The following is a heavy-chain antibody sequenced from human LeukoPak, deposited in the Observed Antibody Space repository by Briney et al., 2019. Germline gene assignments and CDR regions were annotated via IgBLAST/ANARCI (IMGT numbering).Heavy chain of an antibody. D-gene: IGHD3-22*01. CDR3: ARDGAYYDSSVRWFDP. Sequence: GSLRLSCAVSGFTLSNYGMSWVRQAPGKGLEWIGYIYYSGSTNYNPSLKSRVTISVDTSKNQFSLKLSSVTAADTAVYYCARDGAYYDSSVRWFDPWGQGTLVTVSS. CDR1: GFTLSNYG. V-gene: IGHV4-59*01. CDR2: IYYSGST. J-gene: IGHJ5*02.